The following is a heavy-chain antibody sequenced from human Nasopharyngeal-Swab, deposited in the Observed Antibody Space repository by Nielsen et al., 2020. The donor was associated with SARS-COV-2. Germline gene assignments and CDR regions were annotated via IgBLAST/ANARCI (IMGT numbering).Heavy chain of an antibody. CDR3: AVVGAVKGGSYY. Sequence: SVKVSCNASGGTFSSYAISWVRQAPGQGLEWMGRIIPILGIANYAQKFQGRVTITADKSTSTAYMELNSLRSEDTAVYYCAVVGAVKGGSYYWGQGTLVTVSS. D-gene: IGHD1-26*01. CDR1: GGTFSSYA. V-gene: IGHV1-69*04. J-gene: IGHJ4*02. CDR2: IIPILGIA.